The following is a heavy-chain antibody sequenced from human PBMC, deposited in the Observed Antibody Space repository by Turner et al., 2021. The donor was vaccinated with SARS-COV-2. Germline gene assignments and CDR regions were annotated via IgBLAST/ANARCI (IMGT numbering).Heavy chain of an antibody. D-gene: IGHD2-15*01. CDR1: VFPFSGHS. J-gene: IGHJ3*02. Sequence: VPLVESGGGPVKPGGSLRLSWAASVFPFSGHSVTWVRQATGKGLGWVLSSSGSSNYIHDADSVRGRFTRSTDYAKNSLYLQMNSLRADDTAVYYCARCGGGTCKQYGAFDIWGQGAKVTVSS. V-gene: IGHV3-21*01. CDR2: SSGSSNYI. CDR3: ARCGGGTCKQYGAFDI.